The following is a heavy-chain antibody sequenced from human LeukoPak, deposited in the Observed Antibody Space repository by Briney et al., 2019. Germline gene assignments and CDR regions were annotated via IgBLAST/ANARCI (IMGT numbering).Heavy chain of an antibody. V-gene: IGHV4-39*01. CDR2: IYYSGST. CDR3: ARLMGDGYTPYYFDY. Sequence: PSETLSLTCTVSGGSISSSSYYWGWIRQPPGKGLEWIGSIYYSGSTYYNPSLKSRVTISVDTSKNQFSLKLSSVTAADTAVYYCARLMGDGYTPYYFDYWGQGTLVTVSS. CDR1: GGSISSSSYY. D-gene: IGHD5-24*01. J-gene: IGHJ4*02.